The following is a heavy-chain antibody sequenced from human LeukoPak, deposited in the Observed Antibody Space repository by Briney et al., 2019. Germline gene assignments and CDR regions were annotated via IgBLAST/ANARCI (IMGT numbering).Heavy chain of an antibody. CDR2: IGSTGGST. Sequence: GGSLRLSCIASGFTFSSYAMNWVRQAPGKGLEWISAIGSTGGSTFYADSVKGRFTISRDNSRSTLFLQMNSLTAEDTAIYYCAKDPGVVPFHYSDYWGQGTLVTVSS. V-gene: IGHV3-23*01. D-gene: IGHD2/OR15-2a*01. J-gene: IGHJ4*02. CDR1: GFTFSSYA. CDR3: AKDPGVVPFHYSDY.